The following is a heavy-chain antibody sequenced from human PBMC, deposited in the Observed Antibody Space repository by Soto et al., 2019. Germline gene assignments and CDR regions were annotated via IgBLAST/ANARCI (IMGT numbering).Heavy chain of an antibody. D-gene: IGHD2-8*01. J-gene: IGHJ4*02. CDR2: IIPIFGTA. CDR3: ARGADCTNGVCYIDY. CDR1: GGTFSSYA. Sequence: SVKVSCKASGGTFSSYAISWVRQAPGQGLEWMGGIIPIFGTANYAQKFQGRVTITADKSTSTAYMELSSLRSEDTAVYYCARGADCTNGVCYIDYCGQGPLVTVSS. V-gene: IGHV1-69*06.